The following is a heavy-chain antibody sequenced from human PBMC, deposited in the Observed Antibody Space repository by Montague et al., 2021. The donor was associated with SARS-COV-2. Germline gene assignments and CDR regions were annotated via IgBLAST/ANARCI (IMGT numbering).Heavy chain of an antibody. Sequence: SLRLSCAASGFTFDDYAMHWVRQAPGKGLEWVSGVSWNGGSIGYADSVKGRFTISRDNAKNSLYLQMNSLRAEDTALYYCAKMDYGDSTQDYWGQGTLVTVSS. V-gene: IGHV3-9*01. CDR2: VSWNGGSI. CDR1: GFTFDDYA. D-gene: IGHD4-17*01. CDR3: AKMDYGDSTQDY. J-gene: IGHJ4*02.